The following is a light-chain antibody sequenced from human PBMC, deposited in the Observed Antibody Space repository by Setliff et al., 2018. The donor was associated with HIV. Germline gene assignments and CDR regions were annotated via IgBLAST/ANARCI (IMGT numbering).Light chain of an antibody. CDR1: SSDVGTYNA. V-gene: IGLV2-14*01. CDR3: SSYTSSSTEV. Sequence: QSVLAQPASVSGSPGQSITISCTGTSSDVGTYNAVYWYQQHPGKAPKLMIYDVSTRPSGVSNRFSGSKSGNTASLTISGLQTEDEADYYCSSYTSSSTEVVGTGTKVTVL. CDR2: DVS. J-gene: IGLJ1*01.